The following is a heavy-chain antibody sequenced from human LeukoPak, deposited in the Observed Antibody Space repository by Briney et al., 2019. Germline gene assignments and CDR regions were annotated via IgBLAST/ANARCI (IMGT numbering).Heavy chain of an antibody. D-gene: IGHD2-21*02. Sequence: SETLSLTCAVSGGSISSSNWWSWVRQPPGKGLEWIGEIYHSGSTNYNPSLKSRVTISVDKSKNQFSLKLSSVTAADTAVYYCARGKGSCGGDCYIVAFDIWGQGTMVTVSS. J-gene: IGHJ3*02. V-gene: IGHV4-4*02. CDR3: ARGKGSCGGDCYIVAFDI. CDR2: IYHSGST. CDR1: GGSISSSNW.